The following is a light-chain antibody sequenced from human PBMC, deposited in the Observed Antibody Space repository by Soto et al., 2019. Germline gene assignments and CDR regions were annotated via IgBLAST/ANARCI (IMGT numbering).Light chain of an antibody. J-gene: IGLJ1*01. Sequence: QSVLTQPASVSGSPGQSITISCTGTSSDVGGYNYVSWYQQHPGKAPKLMIYDVSNRPSGVSNRFSGSKSGNTASLTISGLQAEDEADYYCSSYTSGSTLLFGTGTKVHRP. CDR2: DVS. CDR1: SSDVGGYNY. V-gene: IGLV2-14*01. CDR3: SSYTSGSTLL.